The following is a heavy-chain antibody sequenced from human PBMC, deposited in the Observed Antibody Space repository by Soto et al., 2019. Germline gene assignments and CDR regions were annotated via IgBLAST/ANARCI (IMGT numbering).Heavy chain of an antibody. CDR1: GGCISSSSYY. J-gene: IGHJ6*02. CDR2: IYYSGST. V-gene: IGHV4-39*01. D-gene: IGHD3-16*02. Sequence: SETLSLTCTVAGGCISSSSYYWGWIRQPPGRGREWRGRIYYSGSTYYSPSLKSRVTISVDTSKNQFSLKLSSVTAADTAVYYCARQAVEYDYVWGSYRYPLYYYGMDVWGQGTTVTVSS. CDR3: ARQAVEYDYVWGSYRYPLYYYGMDV.